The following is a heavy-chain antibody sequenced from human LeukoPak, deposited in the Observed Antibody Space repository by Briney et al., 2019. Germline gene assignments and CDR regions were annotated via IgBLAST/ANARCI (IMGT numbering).Heavy chain of an antibody. J-gene: IGHJ5*02. CDR1: GHTFTDYY. Sequence: GATVTLSCKSSGHTFTDYYMHWMHQAPGKGLEWMGRVDPEDGETIYAEKFQGRVIITADTSTDTAYIELSSLRSEDTAVYYCATAQLGPAANRNWFDPWGQGTLVTVSS. D-gene: IGHD2-2*01. CDR3: ATAQLGPAANRNWFDP. CDR2: VDPEDGET. V-gene: IGHV1-69-2*01.